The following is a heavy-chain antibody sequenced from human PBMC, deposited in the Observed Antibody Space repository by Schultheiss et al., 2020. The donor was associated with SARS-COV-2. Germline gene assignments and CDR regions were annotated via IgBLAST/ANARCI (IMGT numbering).Heavy chain of an antibody. Sequence: SETLSLTCTVSGGSISSGGYSWSWIRQPPGKGLEWIGYIYYSGSTYYNPSLKSRVTISVDKSKNQFSLKLSSVTAADTAVYYCARARDYASVSNSHKLYYYYYGMDVWGQGTTVTVSS. V-gene: IGHV4-30-2*01. D-gene: IGHD4-17*01. CDR1: GGSISSGGYS. J-gene: IGHJ6*02. CDR3: ARARDYASVSNSHKLYYYYYGMDV. CDR2: IYYSGST.